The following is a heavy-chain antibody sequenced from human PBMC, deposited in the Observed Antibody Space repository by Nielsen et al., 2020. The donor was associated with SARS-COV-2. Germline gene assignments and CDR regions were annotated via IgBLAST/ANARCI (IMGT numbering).Heavy chain of an antibody. V-gene: IGHV4-34*01. D-gene: IGHD7-27*01. CDR2: IYHSGST. CDR1: GGSFSGYY. Sequence: SETLSLTCAVYGGSFSGYYWSWIRQPPGKGLEWIGEIYHSGSTNYNPSLKSRVTISVDKSKNQFSLKLSSVTAADTAVYYCARDPGWFDPWGQGTLVTVSS. J-gene: IGHJ5*02. CDR3: ARDPGWFDP.